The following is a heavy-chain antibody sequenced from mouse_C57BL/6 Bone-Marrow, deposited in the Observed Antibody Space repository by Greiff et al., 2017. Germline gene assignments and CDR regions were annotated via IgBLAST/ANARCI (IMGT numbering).Heavy chain of an antibody. D-gene: IGHD2-4*01. CDR2: FYPGSGSI. J-gene: IGHJ2*01. Sequence: QVQLQQSGAELVKPGASVKLSCKASGYIFTEYTIHWVKQRSGQGLEWIGWFYPGSGSIKYNETFKDKATLTADKSSNTVYMELIRLTSEDSAVYFCARHERYYDYEGYFDYWGQGTTLTVSS. CDR1: GYIFTEYT. V-gene: IGHV1-62-2*01. CDR3: ARHERYYDYEGYFDY.